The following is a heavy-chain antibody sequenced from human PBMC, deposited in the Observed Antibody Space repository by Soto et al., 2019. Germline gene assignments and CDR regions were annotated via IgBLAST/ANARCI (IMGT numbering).Heavy chain of an antibody. J-gene: IGHJ4*02. V-gene: IGHV1-69*01. D-gene: IGHD3-10*01. CDR3: ASVLWFGGFLNPTFDY. CDR1: GGTFSSYA. CDR2: IIPIFGTA. Sequence: QVQLVQSGAEVKKPGSSVKVSCKASGGTFSSYAISWVRQAPGQGLEWMGGIIPIFGTANYAQKFQGRVTIPADESMSTAYIELSSLRSEDTAVSYCASVLWFGGFLNPTFDYWGQGTLVTVSS.